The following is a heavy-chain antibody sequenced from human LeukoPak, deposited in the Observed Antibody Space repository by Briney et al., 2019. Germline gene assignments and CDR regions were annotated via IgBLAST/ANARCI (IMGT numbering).Heavy chain of an antibody. V-gene: IGHV4-39*07. D-gene: IGHD5-18*01. CDR1: GGSISSSSYY. CDR3: ARLNGGYNYGWSFFDY. J-gene: IGHJ4*02. Sequence: IPSETLSLTCTVSGGSISSSSYYWGWIRQPPGKGLEWIGSIYYSGSTYYNPSLKSRVTISVDTSKNQFSLKLSSVTAADTAVYYCARLNGGYNYGWSFFDYWGQGTLVTVSS. CDR2: IYYSGST.